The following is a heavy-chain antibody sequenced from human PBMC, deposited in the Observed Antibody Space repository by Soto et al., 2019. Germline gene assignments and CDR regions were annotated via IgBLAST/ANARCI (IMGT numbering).Heavy chain of an antibody. CDR3: ARDVNDFWSGYLY. Sequence: QVQLVESGGGVVQPGKSLRLSCAASGFTFSSYAMHWVRQAPGKGLEWVAVLWYDGSNIQYADSVKGRFTNSRDNSKSTVYLQMDSLRAEDTAVYYCARDVNDFWSGYLYWGQGTLVTVSS. CDR2: LWYDGSNI. V-gene: IGHV3-33*01. D-gene: IGHD3-3*01. J-gene: IGHJ4*02. CDR1: GFTFSSYA.